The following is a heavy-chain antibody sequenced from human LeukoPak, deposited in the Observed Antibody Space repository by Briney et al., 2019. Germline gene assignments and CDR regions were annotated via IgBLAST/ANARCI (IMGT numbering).Heavy chain of an antibody. D-gene: IGHD2-15*01. Sequence: SDTLSLTCTVSGGSVSSSSYYWGWIRQPPGKGLEWIGSVYYSGSTYYNPSLKSRVTISVDTSKNQFSLKMSSVTAADTTLFYCARHRGGSSPSVFDSWGQGTLVTVSS. J-gene: IGHJ4*02. CDR2: VYYSGST. CDR1: GGSVSSSSYY. CDR3: ARHRGGSSPSVFDS. V-gene: IGHV4-39*01.